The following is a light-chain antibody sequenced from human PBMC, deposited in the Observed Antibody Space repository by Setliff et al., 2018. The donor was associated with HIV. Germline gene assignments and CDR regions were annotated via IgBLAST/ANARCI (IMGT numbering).Light chain of an antibody. CDR1: SSDVGGYYS. Sequence: LTQPASVSGSPGQSITISCTGISSDVGGYYSVSWYQQHPGKAPKLMIYDVINRPSGVSNRFSGSRSGNTASLTISGLQVEDEADYYCSSYTTSSTLYVFGPGTKVTV. CDR2: DVI. J-gene: IGLJ1*01. CDR3: SSYTTSSTLYV. V-gene: IGLV2-14*03.